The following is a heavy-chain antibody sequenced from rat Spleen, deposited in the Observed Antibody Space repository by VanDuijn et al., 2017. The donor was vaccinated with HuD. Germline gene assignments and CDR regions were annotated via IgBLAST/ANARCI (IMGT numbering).Heavy chain of an antibody. J-gene: IGHJ3*01. CDR2: ISTGGGNT. CDR1: GFTFSNYD. Sequence: EVQLVESGGGLVQPGRSLKLSCAASGFTFSNYDMAWVRQAPTKGLEWVASISTGGGNTYYRDSVKGRFTISRDNAKSTLYLQMDSLRSEDTATYYCARPSIIRGGWFAYWGQGTLVTVSS. D-gene: IGHD4-3*01. CDR3: ARPSIIRGGWFAY. V-gene: IGHV5S23*01.